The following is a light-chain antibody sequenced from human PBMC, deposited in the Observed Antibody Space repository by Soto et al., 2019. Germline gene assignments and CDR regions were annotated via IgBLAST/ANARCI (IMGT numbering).Light chain of an antibody. V-gene: IGLV2-8*01. CDR3: SSYAGSNKV. CDR1: SSDVGGYNY. CDR2: KVS. J-gene: IGLJ2*01. Sequence: QSVLTQPPSASGSPGQSVTISCTGTSSDVGGYNYVSWYQQHPGKAPKLMIYKVSKRPSGVPDRFSGSKSGNTASLTVSGLQGEDEADYYCSSYAGSNKVFGGGTKVTVL.